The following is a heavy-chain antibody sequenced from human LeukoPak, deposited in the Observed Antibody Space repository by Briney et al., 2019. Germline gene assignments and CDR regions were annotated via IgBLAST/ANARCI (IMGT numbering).Heavy chain of an antibody. CDR1: GYTFTGYY. CDR3: ARDREQGGDY. CDR2: INPNSGGT. Sequence: ASVKVSCKASGYTFTGYYMHWVRQAPGQGIEWMGRINPNSGGTNYAQKFQGRVTMTRDTAISTAYMELSRLRFDDTAVYYCARDREQGGDYWGQGTLVTVSS. V-gene: IGHV1-2*06. J-gene: IGHJ4*02. D-gene: IGHD3-16*01.